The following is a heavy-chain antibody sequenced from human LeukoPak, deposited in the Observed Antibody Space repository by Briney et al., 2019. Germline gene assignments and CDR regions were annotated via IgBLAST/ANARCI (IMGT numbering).Heavy chain of an antibody. J-gene: IGHJ4*02. V-gene: IGHV4-34*01. CDR1: GGSFSGYD. CDR3: ARARNEYSTTLGY. Sequence: PSETLSLTCAVYGGSFSGYDWSWIRQPPGRGLEWIGEINHSGSTNYNPSLKSPITISVNTSKDQFSMKLNSVTAAETAVYYCARARNEYSTTLGYWGQGTLVTVSS. CDR2: INHSGST. D-gene: IGHD2-2*01.